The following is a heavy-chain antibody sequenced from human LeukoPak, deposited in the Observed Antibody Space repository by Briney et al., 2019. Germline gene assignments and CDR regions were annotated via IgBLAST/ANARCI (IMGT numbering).Heavy chain of an antibody. V-gene: IGHV4-34*01. CDR3: ARNLLPAAKGAFDI. CDR2: INHSGST. CDR1: GGSFSGYY. Sequence: KPSETLSLTCAVYGGSFSGYYWSWIRQPPGKGLEWIGEINHSGSTNYNPSLKSRVTISVDTSKNQFSLKLSSVTAADTAVYYCARNLLPAAKGAFDIWGQGTLVTVSS. J-gene: IGHJ3*02. D-gene: IGHD2-2*01.